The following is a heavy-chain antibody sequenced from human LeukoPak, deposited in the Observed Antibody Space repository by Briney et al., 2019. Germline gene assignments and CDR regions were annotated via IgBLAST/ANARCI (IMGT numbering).Heavy chain of an antibody. CDR1: GYTFTGYY. CDR2: INPNSGGT. J-gene: IGHJ3*02. CDR3: ARVAWNSARDAFDI. D-gene: IGHD1-7*01. V-gene: IGHV1-2*02. Sequence: ASVKVSCKASGYTFTGYYMHWVRQAPGQGLEWMGWINPNSGGTNYAQKFQGRVTMTRDTSISTAYMELSRLRSDDTAVYYCARVAWNSARDAFDIWGQGTMVTVSS.